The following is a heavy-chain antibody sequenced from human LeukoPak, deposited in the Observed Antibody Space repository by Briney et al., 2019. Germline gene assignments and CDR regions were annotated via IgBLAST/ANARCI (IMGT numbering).Heavy chain of an antibody. CDR3: ARGSGTMIVVALMTFDI. CDR2: INPNSGGT. J-gene: IGHJ3*02. D-gene: IGHD3-22*01. Sequence: ASVKVSCKVSGYTLTELSMHWVRQAPGQGLEWMGRINPNSGGTNYAQKFQGRVTMTRDTSISTAYMELSRLRSDDTAVYYCARGSGTMIVVALMTFDIWGQGTMVTVSS. V-gene: IGHV1-2*06. CDR1: GYTLTELS.